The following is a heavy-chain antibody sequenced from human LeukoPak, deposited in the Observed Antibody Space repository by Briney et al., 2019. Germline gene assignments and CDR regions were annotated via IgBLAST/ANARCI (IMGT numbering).Heavy chain of an antibody. CDR2: ISSSSSYI. Sequence: PGGSLRLSCAASGFTFSSYSMNWVRQAPGKGLEWVSSISSSSSYIYYADSVKGRFTISRDNAKNSLYLQMNSLSAEDTAVYYCARDLQGAMATWGQGTLVTVSS. J-gene: IGHJ5*02. V-gene: IGHV3-21*01. D-gene: IGHD1-26*01. CDR1: GFTFSSYS. CDR3: ARDLQGAMAT.